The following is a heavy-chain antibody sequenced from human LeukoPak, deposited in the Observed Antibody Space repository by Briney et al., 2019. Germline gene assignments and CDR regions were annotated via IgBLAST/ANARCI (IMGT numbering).Heavy chain of an antibody. D-gene: IGHD3-22*01. CDR1: GGSISSGGYS. CDR3: ARVPWLGLYKWFDP. J-gene: IGHJ5*02. V-gene: IGHV4-30-2*01. Sequence: SQTLSLTCAVSGGSISSGGYSWSWIRQPPGKGLEWIGYIYHSGSTYYNPSLKSRVTISVDRSKNQFSLKLSSVTAADTAVYYCARVPWLGLYKWFDPWGQGTLVTVSS. CDR2: IYHSGST.